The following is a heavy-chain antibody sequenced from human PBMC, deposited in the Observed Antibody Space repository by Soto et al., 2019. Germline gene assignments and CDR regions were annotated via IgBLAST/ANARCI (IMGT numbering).Heavy chain of an antibody. Sequence: ASVKVSCKASGYTFTSYYMHWVRQAPGQGLEWMGIINPSGGSTSYAQKFQGRVTMTRDTSTSTVYMELSSLRSEDTAVYYCARGGRCSGGSCYREYYFDYWGQGTLVTSP. J-gene: IGHJ4*02. CDR1: GYTFTSYY. V-gene: IGHV1-46*01. CDR2: INPSGGST. D-gene: IGHD2-15*01. CDR3: ARGGRCSGGSCYREYYFDY.